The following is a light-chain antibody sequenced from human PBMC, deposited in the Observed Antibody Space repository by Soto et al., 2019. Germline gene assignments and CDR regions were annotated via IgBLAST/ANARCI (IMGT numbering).Light chain of an antibody. CDR2: GAS. Sequence: EIVLTQSPGILSLSPGERATLSCRASQSVSSSYLAWYQQKPGQAPRLLIYGASSRATGIPDRFSGSGSGTDFTLTISRLEPEDFAVYYCQQYGSSPFGQGTKV. CDR1: QSVSSSY. J-gene: IGKJ1*01. V-gene: IGKV3-20*01. CDR3: QQYGSSP.